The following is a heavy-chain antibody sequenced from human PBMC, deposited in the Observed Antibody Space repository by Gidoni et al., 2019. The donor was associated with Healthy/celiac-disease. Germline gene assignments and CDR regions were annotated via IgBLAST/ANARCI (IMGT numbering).Heavy chain of an antibody. CDR3: AKDAGRGIAARLYFDY. V-gene: IGHV3-23*01. Sequence: EVQLLESGGGVVQPGGALRRSCAASGVTVSSYAMSWVRQAPGKGLVWVSAISGSGGSTYSADSVKGRFTISRDNSKNTLYLQMNSLRAEDTAVYYCAKDAGRGIAARLYFDYWGQGTLVTVSS. D-gene: IGHD6-6*01. J-gene: IGHJ4*02. CDR2: ISGSGGST. CDR1: GVTVSSYA.